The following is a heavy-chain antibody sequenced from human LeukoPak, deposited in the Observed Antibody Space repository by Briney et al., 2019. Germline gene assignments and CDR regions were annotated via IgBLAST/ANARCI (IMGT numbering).Heavy chain of an antibody. J-gene: IGHJ5*02. Sequence: SETLSLTCTVSSGSISSSSYYWGWVRQPPGRGREWIGSIYYSGTTYYNPSLNSRVTISVDTSKNQFSLKLSSVTAADTADYYCARQGSPAWFDPWGQGTLVTVSS. CDR2: IYYSGTT. CDR1: SGSISSSSYY. CDR3: ARQGSPAWFDP. V-gene: IGHV4-39*01. D-gene: IGHD2-15*01.